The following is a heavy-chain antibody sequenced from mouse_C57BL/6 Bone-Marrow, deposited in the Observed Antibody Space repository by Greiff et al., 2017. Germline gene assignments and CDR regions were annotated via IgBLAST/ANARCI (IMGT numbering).Heavy chain of an antibody. D-gene: IGHD2-4*01. J-gene: IGHJ3*01. Sequence: EVQLQQSGPELVKPGDSVKISCKASGYSFTGYFMNWVMQSHGKSLEWIGRINPYNGDTFYNQKFKGKATLTVDKSSSTAHMELRSLTSEDSAVYYCARSYDYDVRAWFAYWGQGTLVTVSA. V-gene: IGHV1-20*01. CDR2: INPYNGDT. CDR1: GYSFTGYF. CDR3: ARSYDYDVRAWFAY.